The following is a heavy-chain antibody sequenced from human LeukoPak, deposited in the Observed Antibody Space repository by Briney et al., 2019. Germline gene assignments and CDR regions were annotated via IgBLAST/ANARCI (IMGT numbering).Heavy chain of an antibody. J-gene: IGHJ4*02. D-gene: IGHD1-26*01. CDR1: GGSISSSY. V-gene: IGHV4-59*08. CDR3: ARLQYTGSYYPDY. CDR2: IYGSGST. Sequence: SDTHSLTCTVSGGSISSSYWSWIRQPPGKGLEWIGYIYGSGSTNYNPSLKSRVTISVDTSKNLFSLKLSSVTAADTAVYYCARLQYTGSYYPDYWGQGILVTVSS.